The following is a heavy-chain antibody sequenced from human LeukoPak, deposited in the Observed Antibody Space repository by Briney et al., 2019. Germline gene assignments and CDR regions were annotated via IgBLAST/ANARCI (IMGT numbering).Heavy chain of an antibody. CDR1: GFTFSSYS. J-gene: IGHJ3*02. V-gene: IGHV3-48*02. Sequence: GSLRLSCAASGFTFSSYSMNWVRQAPGKGLEWVSYISSSSSTIYYADSVKGRFTISRDNAKNSLYLQMNSLRDEDTAVYYCARGGEWEHAPRTSAFDIWGQGTMVTVSS. CDR2: ISSSSSTI. CDR3: ARGGEWEHAPRTSAFDI. D-gene: IGHD1-26*01.